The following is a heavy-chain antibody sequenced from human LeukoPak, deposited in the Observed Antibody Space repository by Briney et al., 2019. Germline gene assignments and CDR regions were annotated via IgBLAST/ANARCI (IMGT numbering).Heavy chain of an antibody. J-gene: IGHJ2*01. Sequence: SETLSLTCTVSGGSISSDNYYWGWIRQPPGKGLEFIGSIYYSGSTYYNPSLKSRVTISVDTSKNQFSLNIKSVTAADTAMYYCARGRRIVVLPGRGYFDLWGRGTLVTVSS. CDR3: ARGRRIVVLPGRGYFDL. CDR2: IYYSGST. CDR1: GGSISSDNYY. D-gene: IGHD4/OR15-4a*01. V-gene: IGHV4-39*07.